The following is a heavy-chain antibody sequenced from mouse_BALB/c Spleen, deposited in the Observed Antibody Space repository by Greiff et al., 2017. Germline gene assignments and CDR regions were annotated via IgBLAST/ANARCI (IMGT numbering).Heavy chain of an antibody. Sequence: QVQLQQSGAELMKPGASVKISCKATGYTFSSYWIEWVKQRPGHGLEWIGEILPGSGSTNYNEKFKGKATFTADTSSNTAYMERSSLTSEDSVVYYCARYYGKSAGFAYWGQGTLVTVSA. CDR1: GYTFSSYW. D-gene: IGHD1-2*01. V-gene: IGHV1-9*01. CDR3: ARYYGKSAGFAY. CDR2: ILPGSGST. J-gene: IGHJ3*01.